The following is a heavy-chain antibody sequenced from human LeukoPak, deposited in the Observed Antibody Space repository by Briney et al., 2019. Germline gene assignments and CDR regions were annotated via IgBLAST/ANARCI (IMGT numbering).Heavy chain of an antibody. J-gene: IGHJ3*02. CDR2: IIPIFGTA. Sequence: SVKVSCKASGGTFSSYAISWVRQAPEQGLEWMGGIIPIFGTANYAQKFQGRVTITTDESTSTAYMELSSLRSEDTAVYYCARAHYYDSSGTDAFDIWGQGTMVTVSS. CDR3: ARAHYYDSSGTDAFDI. CDR1: GGTFSSYA. V-gene: IGHV1-69*05. D-gene: IGHD3-22*01.